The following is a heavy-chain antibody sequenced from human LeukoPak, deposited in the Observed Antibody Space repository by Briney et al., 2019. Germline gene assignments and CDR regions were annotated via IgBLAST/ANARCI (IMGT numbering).Heavy chain of an antibody. CDR3: ARQLYCSGGSCYSYSWFDP. J-gene: IGHJ5*02. Sequence: SETLSLTCTVSGGSISSSSDYWGWIRQPPGKGLEWIGSIYYSGSTYYNPSLKSRLTISVDTSKNQFSLKLSSVTAADTAVYYCARQLYCSGGSCYSYSWFDPWGPGTLVTVSS. CDR1: GGSISSSSDY. D-gene: IGHD2-15*01. CDR2: IYYSGST. V-gene: IGHV4-39*01.